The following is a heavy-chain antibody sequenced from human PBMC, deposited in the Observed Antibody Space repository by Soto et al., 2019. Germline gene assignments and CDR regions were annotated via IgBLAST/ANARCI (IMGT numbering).Heavy chain of an antibody. CDR2: IYNSGST. CDR3: ARTDSGSYGDHFDY. D-gene: IGHD1-26*01. Sequence: SETLSLTCTVSGGSISGYYWSWIRQPPGKGLEWIGYIYNSGSTNYNPSLKSRVTISVDTSKNQFSLKLSSVTAADTAVYYCARTDSGSYGDHFDYWGQGALVTVPQ. CDR1: GGSISGYY. V-gene: IGHV4-59*01. J-gene: IGHJ4*02.